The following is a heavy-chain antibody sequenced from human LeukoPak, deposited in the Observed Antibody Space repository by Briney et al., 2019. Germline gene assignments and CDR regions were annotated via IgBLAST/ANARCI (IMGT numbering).Heavy chain of an antibody. Sequence: GGSLRLSCAASGFTVSSNYMSWVRQAPGKGLEWVSVIYRGGSTYYADSVKGRFTISRANSKNTLYLQMNNLRAEDTAVYYFAIATWVGGLDYWGQGTLVTVSS. CDR1: GFTVSSNY. CDR2: IYRGGST. V-gene: IGHV3-66*01. J-gene: IGHJ4*02. D-gene: IGHD1-26*01. CDR3: AIATWVGGLDY.